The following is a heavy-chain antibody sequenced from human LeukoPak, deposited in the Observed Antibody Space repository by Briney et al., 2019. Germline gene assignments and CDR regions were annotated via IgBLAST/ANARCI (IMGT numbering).Heavy chain of an antibody. J-gene: IGHJ4*02. CDR2: ISDSGGST. Sequence: GGSLRLSCAASGFTFSRYAMSWVRQAPGKGLEWVSLISDSGGSTYYADSVKGRFTISRDNSKNTLSLQMNSLRADDTAVYYCAKGKGSSISWSDYWGQGTLVTVSS. D-gene: IGHD2-2*01. V-gene: IGHV3-23*01. CDR3: AKGKGSSISWSDY. CDR1: GFTFSRYA.